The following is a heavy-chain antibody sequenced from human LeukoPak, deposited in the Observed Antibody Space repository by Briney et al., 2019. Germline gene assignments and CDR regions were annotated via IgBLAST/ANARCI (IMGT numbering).Heavy chain of an antibody. CDR3: ARDRSPYGDYSFDY. CDR2: IKQDGSEK. CDR1: GFTFSSYW. J-gene: IGHJ4*02. D-gene: IGHD4-17*01. Sequence: GGSLRLSCAASGFTFSSYWMSWVRQAPGKRREWVANIKQDGSEKYYVDSVKGRFTISRDNAKNSLYLQMNSLRAEDTAVYYCARDRSPYGDYSFDYWGQGTLVTVSS. V-gene: IGHV3-7*03.